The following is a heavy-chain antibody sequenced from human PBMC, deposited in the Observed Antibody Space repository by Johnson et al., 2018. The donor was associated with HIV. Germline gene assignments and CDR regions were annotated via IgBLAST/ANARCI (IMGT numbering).Heavy chain of an antibody. V-gene: IGHV3-66*01. J-gene: IGHJ3*02. CDR2: INSGGGT. Sequence: VQLVESGGDLVQPGGSLRLSCAASGLTVSNNYMTWVRQGPGKGLEWVSVINSGGGTYYADSVTGRFTISRDNSKNTLYLQMNSLRAEDTAVYYCARERFLEWFGAFDIWGQGTMVTVSS. D-gene: IGHD3-3*01. CDR3: ARERFLEWFGAFDI. CDR1: GLTVSNNY.